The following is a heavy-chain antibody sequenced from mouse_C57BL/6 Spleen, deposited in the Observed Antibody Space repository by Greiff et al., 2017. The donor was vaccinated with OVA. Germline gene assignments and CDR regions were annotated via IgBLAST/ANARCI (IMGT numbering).Heavy chain of an antibody. D-gene: IGHD2-5*01. CDR3: ASSLYYSNPFAY. V-gene: IGHV1-26*01. Sequence: VQLQQSGPELVKPGASVKISCKASGYTFTDYYMNWVKQSHGKSLEWIGDINPNNGGTSYNQKFKGKATLTVDKSSSTAYMELRSLTSEDSAVYYCASSLYYSNPFAYWGQGTLVTVSA. J-gene: IGHJ3*01. CDR1: GYTFTDYY. CDR2: INPNNGGT.